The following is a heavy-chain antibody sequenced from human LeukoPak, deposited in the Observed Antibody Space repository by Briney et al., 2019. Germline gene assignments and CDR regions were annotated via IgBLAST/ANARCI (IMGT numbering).Heavy chain of an antibody. CDR2: ISYDGSNK. Sequence: PGGSLRLSCAASGFTFSSYWMHWVRQAPGKGLEWVAVISYDGSNKYHADSVKGRFTISRDNSKNTLYLQMNSLRAEDTAVYYCARDLYDSSGPYWGQGTLVTVSS. D-gene: IGHD3-22*01. J-gene: IGHJ4*02. CDR3: ARDLYDSSGPY. CDR1: GFTFSSYW. V-gene: IGHV3-30*03.